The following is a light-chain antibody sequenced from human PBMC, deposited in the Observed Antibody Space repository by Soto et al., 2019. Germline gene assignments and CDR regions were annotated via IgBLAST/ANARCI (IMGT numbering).Light chain of an antibody. Sequence: QSALTQPASVSGSPGQSITISCTGTSSDVGKYNYVSWYQQHPGKAPKLVIYEVSYRPSGVSNRFSGSKSGNTASLTISGLQAEVEADYFCTSYTTFTTVLFGGGTKLTVL. V-gene: IGLV2-14*01. CDR2: EVS. CDR3: TSYTTFTTVL. J-gene: IGLJ2*01. CDR1: SSDVGKYNY.